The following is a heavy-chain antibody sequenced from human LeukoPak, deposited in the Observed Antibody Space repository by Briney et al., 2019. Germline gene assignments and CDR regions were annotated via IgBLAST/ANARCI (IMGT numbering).Heavy chain of an antibody. D-gene: IGHD2-15*01. J-gene: IGHJ4*02. CDR1: GGSLSRGDYY. V-gene: IGHV4-30-4*01. Sequence: SQTPSLTRPVSGGSLSRGDYYLSWVRQPPGKGLEWIGYIYYSGSTYYNPSLKSRVTISVDTSKNQFSLKLSSVTAADTAVYYCAREVAYFDYWGQGTLVTVSS. CDR3: AREVAYFDY. CDR2: IYYSGST.